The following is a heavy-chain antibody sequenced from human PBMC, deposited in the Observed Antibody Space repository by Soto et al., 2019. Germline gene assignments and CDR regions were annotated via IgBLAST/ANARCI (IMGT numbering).Heavy chain of an antibody. CDR3: ARDGYGGKRWAGRNY. CDR2: IKQDGSEK. Sequence: EVQLVESGGGLVQPGGSLRLSCAASGFTFSSYWMSWVRQAPGKGLEWVANIKQDGSEKYYVDSVKGRFTISRDNAKNSLYLQMNSLRAEDTAVYYCARDGYGGKRWAGRNYWGQGTLVTVSS. D-gene: IGHD4-17*01. V-gene: IGHV3-7*03. CDR1: GFTFSSYW. J-gene: IGHJ4*02.